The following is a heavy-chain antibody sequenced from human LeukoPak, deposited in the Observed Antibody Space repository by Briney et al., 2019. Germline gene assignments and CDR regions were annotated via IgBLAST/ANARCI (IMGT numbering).Heavy chain of an antibody. J-gene: IGHJ5*02. CDR2: ISGSGGST. CDR3: AKVYSSSWYFNWFDP. Sequence: GGSLRLSCAASGLTFSSYAMSWVRQAPGKGLEWVSAISGSGGSTYYADSVKGRFTISRDNSKNTLYLQMNSLRAEDTAVYYCAKVYSSSWYFNWFDPWGQGTLVTVSS. CDR1: GLTFSSYA. D-gene: IGHD6-13*01. V-gene: IGHV3-23*01.